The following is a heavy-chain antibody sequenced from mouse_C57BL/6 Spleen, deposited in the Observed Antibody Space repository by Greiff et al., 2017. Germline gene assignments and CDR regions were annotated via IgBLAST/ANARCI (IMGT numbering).Heavy chain of an antibody. Sequence: EVQGVESGGGLVQPKGSLKLSCAASGFTFNTYAMHWVRQAPGKGLEWVARIRSKSSNYATYYADSVKDRFTISRDDSQSMLYLQMNNLKTEDTAMYYCVRGWIHDYDDAMDYWGQGTSVTVSS. CDR2: IRSKSSNYAT. J-gene: IGHJ4*01. D-gene: IGHD2-4*01. CDR1: GFTFNTYA. CDR3: VRGWIHDYDDAMDY. V-gene: IGHV10-3*01.